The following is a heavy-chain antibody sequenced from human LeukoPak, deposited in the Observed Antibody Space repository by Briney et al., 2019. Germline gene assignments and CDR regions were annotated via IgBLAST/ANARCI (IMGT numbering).Heavy chain of an antibody. J-gene: IGHJ4*02. Sequence: GGSLRLTCAASGLTVSSNHMAWVRQAAGKGLEWVSVIYTGGIIYYADSVQGRFTISRDSSKNTVYLQMNSLRVEDTALYYCARDHAPAGGGLVYWGQASPVTVSP. D-gene: IGHD6-13*01. V-gene: IGHV3-53*01. CDR1: GLTVSSNH. CDR2: IYTGGII. CDR3: ARDHAPAGGGLVY.